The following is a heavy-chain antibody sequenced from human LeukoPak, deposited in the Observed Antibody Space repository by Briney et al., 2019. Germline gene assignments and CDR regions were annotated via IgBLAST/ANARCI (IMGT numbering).Heavy chain of an antibody. Sequence: VASVKVSCKASGGTFSSYAISWVRQAPGQGLEWMGRIIPILGIANYAQKFQGRVAITADKSTSTAYMELSSLRSEDTAVYYCARAPDYYDSSGYRDYWGQGTLVTVSS. CDR1: GGTFSSYA. CDR3: ARAPDYYDSSGYRDY. V-gene: IGHV1-69*04. CDR2: IIPILGIA. J-gene: IGHJ4*02. D-gene: IGHD3-22*01.